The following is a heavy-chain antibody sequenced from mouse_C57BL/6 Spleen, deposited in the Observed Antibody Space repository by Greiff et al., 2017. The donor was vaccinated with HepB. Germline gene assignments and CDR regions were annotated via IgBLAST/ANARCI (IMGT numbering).Heavy chain of an antibody. CDR3: ARSYYGSRSLHWYFDV. J-gene: IGHJ1*03. V-gene: IGHV1-64*01. CDR2: IHPNSGST. D-gene: IGHD1-1*01. Sequence: VQLQQPGAELVKPGASVKLSCKASGYTFTSYWMHWVKQRPGQGLEWIGMIHPNSGSTNYNEKFKSKATLTVDKSSSTAYMQLSSLTSEDSAVYYCARSYYGSRSLHWYFDVWGTGTTVTVSS. CDR1: GYTFTSYW.